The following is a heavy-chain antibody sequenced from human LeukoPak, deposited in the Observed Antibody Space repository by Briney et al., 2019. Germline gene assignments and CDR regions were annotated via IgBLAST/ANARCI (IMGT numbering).Heavy chain of an antibody. CDR2: IYHSGST. D-gene: IGHD3-3*01. Sequence: KPSETLSLTCTVSGYSISSGYYWGWIRQPPGQGLEWIGSIYHSGSTYYNPSLKSRVTISVDTSKNQFSLKLSSVTAADTAVYYCARRRITIFGVVNGGGGYMDVWGKGTTVTVSS. V-gene: IGHV4-38-2*02. CDR1: GYSISSGYY. CDR3: ARRRITIFGVVNGGGGYMDV. J-gene: IGHJ6*03.